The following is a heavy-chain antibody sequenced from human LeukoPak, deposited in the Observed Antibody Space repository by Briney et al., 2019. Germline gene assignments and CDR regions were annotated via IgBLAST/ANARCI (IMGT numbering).Heavy chain of an antibody. Sequence: GGSLRLSCAASGLTFSSYGMHWVRQAPGKGLEWVSTITGSGGDTYSADSVRGRFTISRDNSKNTLYLQMNSLRAEDTAVYYCATDRSDRATWGSDYSGQGTLVTVSS. D-gene: IGHD1-26*01. CDR3: ATDRSDRATWGSDY. V-gene: IGHV3-23*01. CDR1: GLTFSSYG. CDR2: ITGSGGDT. J-gene: IGHJ4*02.